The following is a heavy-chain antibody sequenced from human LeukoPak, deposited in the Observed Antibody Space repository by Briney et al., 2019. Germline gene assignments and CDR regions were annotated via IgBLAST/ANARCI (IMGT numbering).Heavy chain of an antibody. CDR3: ARGGVVVPAGRFDP. V-gene: IGHV3-21*01. Sequence: GGSLRLSCAASGFTFSSYSMNWVRQVPGKGLEWVSSISSSSSYIYYADSVKGRFTISRDNAKNSLYLQMNSLRAEDTAVYYCARGGVVVPAGRFDPWGQGTLVTVSS. CDR2: ISSSSSYI. D-gene: IGHD2-2*01. J-gene: IGHJ5*02. CDR1: GFTFSSYS.